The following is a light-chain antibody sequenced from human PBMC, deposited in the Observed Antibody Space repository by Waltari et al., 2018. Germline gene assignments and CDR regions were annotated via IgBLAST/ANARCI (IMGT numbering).Light chain of an antibody. J-gene: IGLJ1*01. CDR2: DVS. V-gene: IGLV2-14*01. CDR1: SSDVGGYND. CDR3: SSYTSSSTYV. Sequence: QSALTQPVSVSGSPGKSLTIPCTGTSSDVGGYNDVSWYQQHPGKAPKLMIYDVSKRPSGVSHRFSGSKSGNTASLTISGLQAEDEADYYCSSYTSSSTYVFGTGTKVTVL.